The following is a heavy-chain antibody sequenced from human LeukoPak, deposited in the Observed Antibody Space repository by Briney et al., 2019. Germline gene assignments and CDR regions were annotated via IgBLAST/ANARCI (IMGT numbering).Heavy chain of an antibody. D-gene: IGHD3-10*02. CDR1: GFTFSSYE. Sequence: PGGSLRLSCAASGFTFSSYEMNWVRQAPGKGLEWVSYISSSGSTIYYADSVKGRFTISRDTAKNSLNLQMNSLRTEDTAVYYCAELGITMIGGVWGKGTTVTISS. CDR2: ISSSGSTI. V-gene: IGHV3-48*03. CDR3: AELGITMIGGV. J-gene: IGHJ6*04.